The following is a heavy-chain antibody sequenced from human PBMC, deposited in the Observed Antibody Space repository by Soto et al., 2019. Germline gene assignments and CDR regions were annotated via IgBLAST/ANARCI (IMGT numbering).Heavy chain of an antibody. Sequence: ASVKVSCKASGYTFTGYYMHWVRQAPGQGLEWMGWVNPNIANTVYAQKFEGRVTMTRDTSISTVYMELSGLTSDDTAVYYCARDRRGNCYSIDYWGQGALVTVSS. CDR1: GYTFTGYY. V-gene: IGHV1-2*02. CDR2: VNPNIANT. D-gene: IGHD2-15*01. CDR3: ARDRRGNCYSIDY. J-gene: IGHJ4*02.